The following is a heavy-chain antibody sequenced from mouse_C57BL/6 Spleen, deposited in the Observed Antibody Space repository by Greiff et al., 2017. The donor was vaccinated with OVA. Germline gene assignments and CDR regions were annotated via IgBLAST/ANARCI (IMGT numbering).Heavy chain of an antibody. CDR1: GYTFTSYW. J-gene: IGHJ1*03. CDR2: IDPSDSYT. D-gene: IGHD1-1*01. CDR3: ASITTVVATRYFDV. V-gene: IGHV1-69*01. Sequence: VQLQQPGAELVMPGASVKLSCKASGYTFTSYWMHWVKQRPGQGLEWIGEIDPSDSYTNYNQKFKGKSTLTVDKSSSTAYMQLSSLTSEDSAVYYGASITTVVATRYFDVWGTGTTVTVSS.